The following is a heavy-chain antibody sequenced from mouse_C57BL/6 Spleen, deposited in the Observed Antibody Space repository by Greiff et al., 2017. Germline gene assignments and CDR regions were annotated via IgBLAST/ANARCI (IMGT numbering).Heavy chain of an antibody. V-gene: IGHV1-69*01. CDR3: ASHGEFWFAY. CDR2: IDPSDSYT. J-gene: IGHJ3*01. CDR1: GYTFTSYW. Sequence: VQLQQPGAELVMPGASVKLSCKASGYTFTSYWMHWVKQRPGQGLEWIGEIDPSDSYTNYNQKFKGKSTLTVDKSSSTAYMQLSSLTSEVSAVYYCASHGEFWFAYWGQGTLVTVSA.